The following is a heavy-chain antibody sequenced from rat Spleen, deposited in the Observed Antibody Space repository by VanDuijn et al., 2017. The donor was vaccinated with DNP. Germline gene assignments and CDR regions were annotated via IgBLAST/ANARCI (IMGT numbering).Heavy chain of an antibody. CDR3: ARHATIAAIPDY. D-gene: IGHD1-2*01. J-gene: IGHJ2*01. V-gene: IGHV5-22*01. CDR1: GFTFSNYG. CDR2: ISYDGGST. Sequence: EVQLVESGGGLVQPGRSLKLSCAASGFTFSNYGMAWVRQTPTKGLEWVAYISYDGGSTYYGDSVKGRFTISRDNAKSTLYLQMNSLRSEDMATYYCARHATIAAIPDYWGQGVTVTVSS.